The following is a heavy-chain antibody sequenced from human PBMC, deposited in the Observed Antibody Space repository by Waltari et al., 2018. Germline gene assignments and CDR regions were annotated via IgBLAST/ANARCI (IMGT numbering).Heavy chain of an antibody. CDR1: GYSFTSYC. CDR3: AIGSGNYYYYYGMDV. J-gene: IGHJ6*02. CDR2: IYPGDSDT. V-gene: IGHV5-51*03. Sequence: EEQLVQSGAEVQKPGEYLKISCKGSGYSFTSYCNGGVRQMPGKGLEWMGIIYPGDSDTRYSPSFQGQVTISADKSISTAYLQWSSLKASDTAMYYCAIGSGNYYYYYGMDVWSQGTTVTVSS. D-gene: IGHD2-15*01.